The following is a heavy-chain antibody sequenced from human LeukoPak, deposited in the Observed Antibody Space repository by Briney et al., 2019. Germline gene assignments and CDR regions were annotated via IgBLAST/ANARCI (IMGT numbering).Heavy chain of an antibody. CDR2: IYYTGST. V-gene: IGHV4-59*01. J-gene: IGHJ5*02. D-gene: IGHD4-17*01. Sequence: PSETLSLTCIVSGGSISSYYWSWIRQPPGKGLEWIGYIYYTGSTNYNPSLKSRITISVDTSKSQFSLKLTSVTAADTAFYYCARGPVTTVNNWFDPWGQGTLVTVSS. CDR3: ARGPVTTVNNWFDP. CDR1: GGSISSYY.